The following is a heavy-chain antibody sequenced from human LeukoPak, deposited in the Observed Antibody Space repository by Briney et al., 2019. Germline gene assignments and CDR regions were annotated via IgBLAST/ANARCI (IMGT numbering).Heavy chain of an antibody. CDR1: GGSISSYF. CDR2: IYHSGST. CDR3: ARVLKGRAPFDY. Sequence: SETLSLTCTVSGGSISSYFWSWIRQPPGKGLEWIGSIYHSGSTYYNPSLKSRVTISVDTSKNQFSLKLSSVTAADTAVYYCARVLKGRAPFDYWGQGTLVTVSS. J-gene: IGHJ4*01. V-gene: IGHV4-38-2*02.